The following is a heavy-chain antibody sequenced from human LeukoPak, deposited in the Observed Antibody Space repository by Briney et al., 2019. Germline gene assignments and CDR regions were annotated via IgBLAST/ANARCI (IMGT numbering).Heavy chain of an antibody. V-gene: IGHV4-34*01. J-gene: IGHJ6*03. Sequence: SETLSLTCAVYGGSFSGYYWSWIRQPPGEGLEWIGEINHSGSTNYNPSLKSQVTISVDTSKNQFSLKLSSVTAADTAVYYCARGRVAVAGFYYYYYYMDVWGKGTTVTVSS. CDR3: ARGRVAVAGFYYYYYYMDV. CDR2: INHSGST. D-gene: IGHD6-19*01. CDR1: GGSFSGYY.